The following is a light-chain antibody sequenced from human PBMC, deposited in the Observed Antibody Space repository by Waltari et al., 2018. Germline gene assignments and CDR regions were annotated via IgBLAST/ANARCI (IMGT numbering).Light chain of an antibody. CDR2: GAS. J-gene: IGKJ5*01. V-gene: IGKV3-15*01. CDR1: QSVSSN. Sequence: DIVMTQSPATLSVSPGESATLSCRASQSVSSNLAWFQQKPGQAPRLLIYGASTRATGIPARFSGSGSGTEFTLTISSLQSEDFAFYYCQQFNNWASITFGQGTRLEIK. CDR3: QQFNNWASIT.